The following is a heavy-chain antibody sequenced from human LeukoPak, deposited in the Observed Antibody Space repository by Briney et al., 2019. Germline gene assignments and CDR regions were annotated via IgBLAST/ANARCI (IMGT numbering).Heavy chain of an antibody. D-gene: IGHD3-22*01. CDR2: IKSKTDGGTT. V-gene: IGHV3-15*07. CDR3: TTPYYYDSSGYYDILAFDI. CDR1: GFNFNNAW. J-gene: IGHJ3*02. Sequence: GGSLRLSCTTSGFNFNNAWMNWVRQAPGKGLEWVGRIKSKTDGGTTDYAAPVKGRFTISRDDSKNTLYLQMNSLKTEDTAVYYCTTPYYYDSSGYYDILAFDIWGQGTMVTVSS.